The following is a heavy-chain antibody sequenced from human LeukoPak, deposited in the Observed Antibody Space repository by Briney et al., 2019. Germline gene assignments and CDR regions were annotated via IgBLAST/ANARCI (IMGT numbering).Heavy chain of an antibody. Sequence: SETLSLTCTVSGGSVSSGSYYWSWIRQPPGKGLEWIGYIYYSGSTNYNPSLKSRVTISVDTSKNQFSRKLSSVTAADTAVYYFARRASPPFDYWGQGTLVTVSS. D-gene: IGHD6-6*01. J-gene: IGHJ4*02. CDR1: GGSVSSGSYY. CDR3: ARRASPPFDY. V-gene: IGHV4-61*01. CDR2: IYYSGST.